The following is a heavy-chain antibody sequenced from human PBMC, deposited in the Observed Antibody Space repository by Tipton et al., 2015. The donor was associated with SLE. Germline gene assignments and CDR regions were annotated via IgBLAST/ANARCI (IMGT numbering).Heavy chain of an antibody. J-gene: IGHJ4*02. D-gene: IGHD4-17*01. V-gene: IGHV1-18*04. CDR2: ISGYNGNT. CDR1: GYTFTGYY. CDR3: ARGGETTVRGLDY. Sequence: QLVQSGAEVKNPGASVKVSCKASGYTFTGYYMHWVRQAPGQGLEWMGWISGYNGNTNYAQKFQGRVTLTTDTSTNTAYMELRSLRSDDTAMYYCARGGETTVRGLDYWGQGTLVTVSS.